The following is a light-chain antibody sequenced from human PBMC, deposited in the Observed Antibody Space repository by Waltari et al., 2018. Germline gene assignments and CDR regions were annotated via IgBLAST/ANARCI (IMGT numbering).Light chain of an antibody. CDR2: DVN. CDR3: CAYAGSAI. V-gene: IGLV2-11*01. CDR1: SSDVGSYNY. J-gene: IGLJ2*01. Sequence: QSALTQPRSVSGSPGQSVTISCTGTSSDVGSYNYVCWYQQHPGKAPRLMIYDVNKRPSGVPYRFSCSKSGNTASLTISGLQAEDEADYYCCAYAGSAIFGGGTELTVL.